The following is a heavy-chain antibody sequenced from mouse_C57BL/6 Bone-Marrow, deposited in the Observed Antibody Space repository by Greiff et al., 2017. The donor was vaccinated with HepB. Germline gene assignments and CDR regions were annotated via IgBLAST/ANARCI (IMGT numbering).Heavy chain of an antibody. CDR1: GYTFTSYG. Sequence: QVQLQQCGAELARPGASVKLSCKASGYTFTSYGISWVKQRTGQGLEWIGEIYPRSGNTYYNEKFKGKATLTADKSSSTAYMELRSLTSEDSAVYFCARAPDGYYAWFAYWGQGTLVTVSA. CDR2: IYPRSGNT. V-gene: IGHV1-81*01. CDR3: ARAPDGYYAWFAY. J-gene: IGHJ3*01. D-gene: IGHD2-3*01.